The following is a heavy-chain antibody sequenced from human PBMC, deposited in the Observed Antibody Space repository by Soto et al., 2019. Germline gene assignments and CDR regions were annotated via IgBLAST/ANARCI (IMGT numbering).Heavy chain of an antibody. CDR1: GGTFSSYA. CDR2: IIPIFGTA. J-gene: IGHJ6*02. CDR3: ARGGYCSSTSCYRNYGMDV. Sequence: QVQLVQSGAEVKKPGSSVKVSCKASGGTFSSYAISWVRQAPGQGLEWMGGIIPIFGTANYAQKFQGRVTITADKFTSTAYMELSSLRSEDTAVYYCARGGYCSSTSCYRNYGMDVWGQGTTVTVSS. D-gene: IGHD2-2*02. V-gene: IGHV1-69*06.